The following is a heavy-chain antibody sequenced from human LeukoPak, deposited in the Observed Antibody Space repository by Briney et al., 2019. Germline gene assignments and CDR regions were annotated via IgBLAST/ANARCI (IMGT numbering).Heavy chain of an antibody. CDR3: ARELLWFGEFNTEYDY. V-gene: IGHV3-30-3*01. CDR1: GFTFSSYA. D-gene: IGHD3-10*01. CDR2: ISYDGSNK. Sequence: PGGSLRLSCAASGFTFSSYAMHWVRQAPGKGLEWVAVISYDGSNKYYADSVKGRFTISRDNSKNTLYLQMNSLGAEDTAVYYCARELLWFGEFNTEYDYWGQGTLVTVSS. J-gene: IGHJ4*02.